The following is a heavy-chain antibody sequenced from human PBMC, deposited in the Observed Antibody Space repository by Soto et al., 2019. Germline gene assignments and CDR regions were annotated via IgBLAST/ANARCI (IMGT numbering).Heavy chain of an antibody. D-gene: IGHD6-13*01. J-gene: IGHJ4*02. Sequence: SETLSLTCTVSGGSISTYYWSCIRQPPGKGLEGIGYSYYSGSTNYNPSLKSRVTISVDTSQNQFSLKLTSVTAADTAVYYCARDRGVWEYWGQGTMVTVSS. V-gene: IGHV4-59*01. CDR2: SYYSGST. CDR3: ARDRGVWEY. CDR1: GGSISTYY.